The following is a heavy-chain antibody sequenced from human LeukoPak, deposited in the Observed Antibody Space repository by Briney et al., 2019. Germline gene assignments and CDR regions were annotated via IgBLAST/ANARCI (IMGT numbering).Heavy chain of an antibody. V-gene: IGHV4-59*01. CDR2: IYYSGST. CDR1: GGSISTYY. CDR3: AREGVTHNWFDP. D-gene: IGHD4-23*01. Sequence: SETLSLTCTVSGGSISTYYWSWIRQPPGKGLKWIGYIYYSGSTNYKPSLKSRVTMSVDTSKNQFSLKLSSVTAADTAVYYCAREGVTHNWFDPWGQGTLVTVSS. J-gene: IGHJ5*02.